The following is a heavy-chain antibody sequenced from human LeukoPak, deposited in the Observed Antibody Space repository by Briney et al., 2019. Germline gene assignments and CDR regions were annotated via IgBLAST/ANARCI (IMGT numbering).Heavy chain of an antibody. CDR2: ISSGSSAI. J-gene: IGHJ4*02. D-gene: IGHD6-13*01. CDR1: GFTFTSYS. V-gene: IGHV3-21*04. Sequence: GGSLRLSCEASGFTFTSYSMTWVRQAPGKGLEWVSIISSGSSAIFSADALKGRFTISRDDAKNLLYLDVNSLRAEDTAVYYCARERFSGLYSSSWYLPYGYYFDYWGQGTLVTVSS. CDR3: ARERFSGLYSSSWYLPYGYYFDY.